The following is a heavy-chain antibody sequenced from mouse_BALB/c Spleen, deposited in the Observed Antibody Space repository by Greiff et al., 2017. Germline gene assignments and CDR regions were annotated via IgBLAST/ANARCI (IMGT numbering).Heavy chain of an antibody. CDR2: INPNNGGT. V-gene: IGHV1-18*01. D-gene: IGHD2-10*01. J-gene: IGHJ4*01. Sequence: VQLKQSGPELVKPGASVKIPCKASGYTFTDYNMDWVKQSHGKSLEWIGDINPNNGGTIYNQKFKGKATLTVDKSSSTAYMELRSLTSEDTAVYYCAMTYYGNTYAMDYWGQGTSVTVSS. CDR3: AMTYYGNTYAMDY. CDR1: GYTFTDYN.